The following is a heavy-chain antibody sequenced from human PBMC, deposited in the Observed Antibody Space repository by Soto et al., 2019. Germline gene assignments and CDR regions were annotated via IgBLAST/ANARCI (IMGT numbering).Heavy chain of an antibody. V-gene: IGHV1-18*01. CDR1: GYTFTSYG. Sequence: ASVKFSCKASGYTFTSYGISWVRQAPGQGLECMGWISAYNGNTNYAQKLQGRVTMTTXTXXSXXXMXLXNLRSDDTAVYYCARAYYYDSSGLSVNFDYWGQ. J-gene: IGHJ4*01. CDR2: ISAYNGNT. D-gene: IGHD3-22*01. CDR3: ARAYYYDSSGLSVNFDY.